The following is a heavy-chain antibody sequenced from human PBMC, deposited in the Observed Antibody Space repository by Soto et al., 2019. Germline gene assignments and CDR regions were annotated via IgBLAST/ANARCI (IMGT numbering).Heavy chain of an antibody. D-gene: IGHD3-10*01. Sequence: PSETLSLTCTVSGGSVSSGSYYWSWIRQPPGKGLEWIGYIYYSGSTNYNPSLKSRVTISVDTSKNQFSLKLSSVTAADTAVYYCARAQVVRGVIGNNYGMDVRGQGTKVTVSS. V-gene: IGHV4-61*01. CDR3: ARAQVVRGVIGNNYGMDV. CDR2: IYYSGST. J-gene: IGHJ6*02. CDR1: GGSVSSGSYY.